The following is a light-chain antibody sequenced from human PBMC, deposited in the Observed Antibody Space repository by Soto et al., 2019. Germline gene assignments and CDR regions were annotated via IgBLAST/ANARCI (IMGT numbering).Light chain of an antibody. J-gene: IGLJ1*01. CDR2: EVN. Sequence: QSVLTQPPSASGSPGQSVTISCTGTNSDVGGYNYVSWYQQYPGKAPKLIIYEVNDRPSGVPDRFSGSKSGNTASLTVSGLQTADEADYYCSAYAGSNWYVFGTGTKLTVL. V-gene: IGLV2-8*01. CDR3: SAYAGSNWYV. CDR1: NSDVGGYNY.